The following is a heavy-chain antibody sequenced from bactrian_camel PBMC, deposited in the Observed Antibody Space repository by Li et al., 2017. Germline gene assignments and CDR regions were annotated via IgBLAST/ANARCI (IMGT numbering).Heavy chain of an antibody. D-gene: IGHD5*01. CDR2: IYADGEHN. V-gene: IGHV3S6*01. J-gene: IGHJ7*01. Sequence: VESGGGSGQAGGSLRLSCRASGYPSYNYCMGWFRQAPGKEREGVAGIYADGEHNYYHDSVKGRFTISRDNTKRTLYLQMSSLRPEDTGKYYCAAAPPGLGCEAEGMDYYGEGTQVTVS. CDR1: GYPSYNYC.